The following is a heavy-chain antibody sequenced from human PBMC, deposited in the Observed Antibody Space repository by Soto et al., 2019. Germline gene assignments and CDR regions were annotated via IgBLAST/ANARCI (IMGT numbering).Heavy chain of an antibody. V-gene: IGHV3-30-3*01. D-gene: IGHD4-17*01. J-gene: IGHJ4*02. Sequence: QVQLVESGGGVVQPGRSLRLSCAASGFTFSSYAMHWVRQAPGKGLEWVAVISYDGSNKYYADSVKGRFTISRDNSKNTRYLQMNSLSAEYTSVYYCARDGGDYGDYCYFDYWGQGTLVTVSA. CDR2: ISYDGSNK. CDR3: ARDGGDYGDYCYFDY. CDR1: GFTFSSYA.